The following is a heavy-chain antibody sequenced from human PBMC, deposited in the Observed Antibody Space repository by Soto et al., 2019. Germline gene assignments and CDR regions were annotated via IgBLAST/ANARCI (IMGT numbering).Heavy chain of an antibody. CDR2: IRSKANSYAT. D-gene: IGHD3-10*01. V-gene: IGHV3-73*01. CDR3: TRHGDYYGSGSYYYYYMDV. CDR1: GFTFSGSA. J-gene: IGHJ6*03. Sequence: GGSLRLSCAASGFTFSGSAMHWVRQASGKGLEWVGRIRSKANSYATAYAASVKGRFTISRDDSKNTAYLQMNSLKTEDTAVYYCTRHGDYYGSGSYYYYYMDVWGKGTTVTVSS.